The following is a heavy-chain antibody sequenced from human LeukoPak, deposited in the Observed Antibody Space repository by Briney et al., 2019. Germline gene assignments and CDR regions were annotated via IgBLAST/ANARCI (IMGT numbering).Heavy chain of an antibody. CDR3: VRDLGISGWYAPPLGYFDS. CDR1: GYTLTELS. CDR2: INPKSGGT. J-gene: IGHJ4*02. Sequence: ASVKVSCKVSGYTLTELSMHWVRQAPGKGLEWMGWINPKSGGTNYAQQFQDRVTMTRDTSISSTYMELSRLKSDDTAVYYCVRDLGISGWYAPPLGYFDSWGQGTLVTVSS. V-gene: IGHV1-2*02. D-gene: IGHD6-19*01.